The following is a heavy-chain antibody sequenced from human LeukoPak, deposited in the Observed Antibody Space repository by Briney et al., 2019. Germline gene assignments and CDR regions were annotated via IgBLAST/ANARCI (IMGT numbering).Heavy chain of an antibody. CDR2: IRYDAINK. Sequence: GGSLRLSCAASGFTFSTYGMHWVRQAPGKGLEWVAFIRYDAINKYYADSVKGRFTISRDNSRNTLYLQMNSLRAEDTALYFCAKEVREPRGGYWGQGTLVTVSS. CDR1: GFTFSTYG. D-gene: IGHD1-26*01. V-gene: IGHV3-30*02. J-gene: IGHJ4*02. CDR3: AKEVREPRGGY.